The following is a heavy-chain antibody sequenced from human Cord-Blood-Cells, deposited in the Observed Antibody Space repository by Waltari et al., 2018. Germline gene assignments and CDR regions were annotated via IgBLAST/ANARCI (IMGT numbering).Heavy chain of an antibody. CDR1: GGTLGSYA. CDR2: IISILGIA. J-gene: IGHJ6*03. Sequence: QVQLVQSGAEVKKPGSSVKVSCKASGGTLGSYAISWVRQAPGQGREWMGRIISILGIANYAQKSQGRVTITADKSTSTAYKELSSLRSEDTAVYYWARTPPYTYYYYYYMDVWGKGTTVTVSS. V-gene: IGHV1-69*09. CDR3: ARTPPYTYYYYYYMDV.